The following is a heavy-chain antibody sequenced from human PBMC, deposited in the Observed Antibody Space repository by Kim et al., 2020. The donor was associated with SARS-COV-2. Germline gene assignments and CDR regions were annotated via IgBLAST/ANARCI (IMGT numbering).Heavy chain of an antibody. Sequence: GGSLRLSCAASGFTFSSYGMHWVRQAPGKGLEWVAVISYDGSNKYYADSVKGRFTISRDNSKNTLYLQMNSLRAEDTAVYYCAKSAGFGYLYGDTYYGM. CDR1: GFTFSSYG. D-gene: IGHD4-17*01. CDR3: AKSAGFGYLYGDTYYGM. CDR2: ISYDGSNK. J-gene: IGHJ6*01. V-gene: IGHV3-30*18.